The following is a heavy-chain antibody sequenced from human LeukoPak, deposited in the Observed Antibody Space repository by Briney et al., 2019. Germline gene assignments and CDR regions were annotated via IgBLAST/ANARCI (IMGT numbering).Heavy chain of an antibody. CDR2: ISSSSSTI. J-gene: IGHJ3*02. CDR1: GFTFSSYS. V-gene: IGHV3-48*01. Sequence: GGSLRLSCAASGFTFSSYSMNWVRQAPGKGLEWVSYISSSSSTIYYADSVKGRFTISRDNAKNSLYLQMNSLRAEDTAVYYCARDGIVADADAFDIWGQGTMVTVSS. CDR3: ARDGIVADADAFDI. D-gene: IGHD1-26*01.